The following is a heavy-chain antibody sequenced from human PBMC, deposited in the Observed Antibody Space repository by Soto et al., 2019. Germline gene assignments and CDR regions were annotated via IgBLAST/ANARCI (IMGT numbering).Heavy chain of an antibody. CDR3: TRHTEDYINLGHTSGRESPIYYGMDV. CDR2: IRSKANSYAT. D-gene: IGHD4-4*01. Sequence: GGSLRLSCAASGFTFSGSAMHWVRQASGKGLEWVGRIRSKANSYATAYAASVKGRFTISRDDSKNTAYLQMNSLKTEDTAVYYCTRHTEDYINLGHTSGRESPIYYGMDVWGQGTTVTVSS. CDR1: GFTFSGSA. J-gene: IGHJ6*02. V-gene: IGHV3-73*01.